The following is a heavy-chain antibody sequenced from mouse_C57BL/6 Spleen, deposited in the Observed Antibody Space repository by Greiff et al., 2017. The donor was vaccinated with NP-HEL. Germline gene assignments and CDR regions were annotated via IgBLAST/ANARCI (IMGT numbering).Heavy chain of an antibody. CDR1: GYTFTSYW. Sequence: QVQLQQPGAELVRPGSSVKLSCKASGYTFTSYWMDWVKQRPGQGLEWIGNIYPSDSEIHYNQKFKDKATLTVDKSSSTAYMQLSSLTSEDSAVYYCARSGDYDKVYYFDYWGQGTTLTVSS. V-gene: IGHV1-61*01. CDR3: ARSGDYDKVYYFDY. CDR2: IYPSDSEI. J-gene: IGHJ2*01. D-gene: IGHD2-4*01.